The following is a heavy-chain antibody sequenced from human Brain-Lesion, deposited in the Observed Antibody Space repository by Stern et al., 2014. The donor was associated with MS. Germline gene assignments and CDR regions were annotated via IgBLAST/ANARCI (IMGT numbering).Heavy chain of an antibody. Sequence: DVQLVESGGGLVQPGRSLRLSCEASGFSFEDHGMHWVRQAPGKGLEWVSGITWNSGTIAYADSVKGRFTISRDDAKNSLYLHMNGLRAEDTALYYCAKDMMDYFGSGTFGSFDHWGQGTLVTVSS. CDR2: ITWNSGTI. CDR3: AKDMMDYFGSGTFGSFDH. CDR1: GFSFEDHG. J-gene: IGHJ4*02. V-gene: IGHV3-9*01. D-gene: IGHD3-10*01.